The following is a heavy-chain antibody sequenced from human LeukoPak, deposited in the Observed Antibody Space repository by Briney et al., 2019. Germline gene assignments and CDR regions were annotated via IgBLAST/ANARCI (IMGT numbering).Heavy chain of an antibody. CDR2: INHSGST. Sequence: PSETLSLTCAVYGGSFSGYYWSWTRQPPGKGLEWIGEINHSGSTNYNPSLKSRVTISVDTSKNQFSLKLSSVTAADTAVYYCARDPDYGGKLDYWGQGTLVTVSS. CDR1: GGSFSGYY. D-gene: IGHD4-23*01. V-gene: IGHV4-34*01. CDR3: ARDPDYGGKLDY. J-gene: IGHJ4*02.